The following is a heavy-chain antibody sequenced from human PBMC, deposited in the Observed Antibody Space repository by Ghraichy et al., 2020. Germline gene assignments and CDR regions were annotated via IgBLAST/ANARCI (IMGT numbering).Heavy chain of an antibody. D-gene: IGHD2-2*01. CDR2: IYHSGST. J-gene: IGHJ5*02. CDR1: GGSISSGGYS. V-gene: IGHV4-30-2*01. CDR3: ASIVVVPAALGWFDP. Sequence: SETLSLTCAVSGGSISSGGYSWSWIRQPPGKGLEWIGYIYHSGSTYYNPSLKSRVTISVDRSKNQFSLKLSSVTAADTAVYYCASIVVVPAALGWFDPRGQGTLVTVSS.